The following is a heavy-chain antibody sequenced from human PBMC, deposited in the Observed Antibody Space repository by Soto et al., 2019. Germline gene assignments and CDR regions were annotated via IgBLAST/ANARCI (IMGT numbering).Heavy chain of an antibody. CDR3: ARGVTTENWFDP. D-gene: IGHD4-17*01. Sequence: SDTMSLTWAGYVVSFSFYYWSWIRQPPGKGLEWIGEINHSGSTNYNPSLKSRVTISVDTSKNQFSLKLSSVTAADTAVYYCARGVTTENWFDPWGQGTLVTVSS. CDR2: INHSGST. V-gene: IGHV4-34*01. CDR1: VVSFSFYY. J-gene: IGHJ5*02.